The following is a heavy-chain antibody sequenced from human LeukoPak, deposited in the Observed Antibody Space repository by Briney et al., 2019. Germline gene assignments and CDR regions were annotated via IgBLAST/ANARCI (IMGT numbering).Heavy chain of an antibody. D-gene: IGHD1-7*01. CDR3: ARGTPYNWNYLGDY. Sequence: SGGSLRLSCAASGFTFSSYSMNWVRQAPGKGLEWVSSISSSSSYIYYADSVKGRFTISRDNAKNSLYLQMNSLRAEGTAVYYCARGTPYNWNYLGDYWGQGTLVTVSS. CDR1: GFTFSSYS. V-gene: IGHV3-21*01. J-gene: IGHJ4*02. CDR2: ISSSSSYI.